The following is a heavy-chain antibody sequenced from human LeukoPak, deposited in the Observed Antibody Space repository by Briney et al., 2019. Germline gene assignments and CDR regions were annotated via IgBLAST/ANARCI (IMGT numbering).Heavy chain of an antibody. J-gene: IGHJ6*02. CDR3: AKDLNYFGSGSYGFSAVYYYYGMDV. D-gene: IGHD3-10*01. Sequence: GRSLRLSCAASGFTFSSYAMHWVRQAPGKGLEWVAVISYDGSNKYYADSVKGRFTISRDISKNTLYLQMNSLRAEDTAVYYCAKDLNYFGSGSYGFSAVYYYYGMDVWGQGITVTVSS. V-gene: IGHV3-30*04. CDR1: GFTFSSYA. CDR2: ISYDGSNK.